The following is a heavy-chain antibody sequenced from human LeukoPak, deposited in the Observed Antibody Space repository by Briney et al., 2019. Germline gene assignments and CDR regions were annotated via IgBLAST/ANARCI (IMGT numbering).Heavy chain of an antibody. V-gene: IGHV3-48*04. CDR3: ARDLGLVPPEDYDYFDH. Sequence: HPGGSLRLSCVGSAFTFGSYSMNWVRHAPGKGLEWVSYIGHTGSITDYADSVKGRFTISRDNAKNTLYLQINSLRAEDTAIYYCARDLGLVPPEDYDYFDHWGQGTLVTVSS. D-gene: IGHD3/OR15-3a*01. J-gene: IGHJ4*02. CDR1: AFTFGSYS. CDR2: IGHTGSIT.